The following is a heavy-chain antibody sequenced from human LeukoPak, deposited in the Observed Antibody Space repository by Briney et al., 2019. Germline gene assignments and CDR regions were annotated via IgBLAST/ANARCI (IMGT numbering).Heavy chain of an antibody. J-gene: IGHJ4*02. Sequence: SQTLSLTCAISGDSVSSKSAAWNWIRQSPSRGLEWLGRTYYRSKWSSGYAESVKSRITINPDTSKNQFSLQLKSVTPEDTAVYYCARQICGGDCAFDYWGQGTLVTVSS. V-gene: IGHV6-1*01. D-gene: IGHD2-21*02. CDR2: TYYRSKWSS. CDR1: GDSVSSKSAA. CDR3: ARQICGGDCAFDY.